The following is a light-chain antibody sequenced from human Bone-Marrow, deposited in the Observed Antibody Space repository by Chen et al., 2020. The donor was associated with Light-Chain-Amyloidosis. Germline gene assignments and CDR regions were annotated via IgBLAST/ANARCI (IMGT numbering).Light chain of an antibody. CDR1: QSVFSSSDNKNS. CDR2: RAS. V-gene: IGKV4-1*01. J-gene: IGKJ1*01. Sequence: DIVMTQSPDSLAVSLGERATINCKSSQSVFSSSDNKNSLAWYQQKPGQPPKLLISRASTRESGVHDRFSGSGTGTDFTLTLSSLQAEDVAVYYCQQYHSWKTFGQGTKVEIK. CDR3: QQYHSWKT.